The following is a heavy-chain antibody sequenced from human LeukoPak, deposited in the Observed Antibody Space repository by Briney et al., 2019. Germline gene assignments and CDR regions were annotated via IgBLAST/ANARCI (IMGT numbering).Heavy chain of an antibody. V-gene: IGHV4-34*01. CDR2: INHSGST. Sequence: PSETLSLTCAVYGGSFSGYYWSWIRQPPGKGLEWIGEINHSGSTNYNPSLKSRVTISVDTSKNQFSLKLSSVTAADTAVYYCARGGLVVVAATANWFDPWGQRTLVTVSS. J-gene: IGHJ5*02. CDR1: GGSFSGYY. CDR3: ARGGLVVVAATANWFDP. D-gene: IGHD2-15*01.